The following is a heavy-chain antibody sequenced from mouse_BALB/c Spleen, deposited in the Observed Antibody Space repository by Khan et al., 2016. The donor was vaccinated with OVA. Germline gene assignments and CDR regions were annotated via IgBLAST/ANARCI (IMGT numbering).Heavy chain of an antibody. V-gene: IGHV2-6-7*01. CDR2: IWGDGST. Sequence: QVQLKQSGPGLVAPSQSLSITCTVSGFSLTGYGVNWVRQPPGKGLEWLGMIWGDGSTDYNSALKSRLSISKDNSKSQVFLKMNSQKTNDTARYYCASAYCANYREALDYWGQGTSVTVSS. J-gene: IGHJ4*01. CDR3: ASAYCANYREALDY. D-gene: IGHD2-10*01. CDR1: GFSLTGYG.